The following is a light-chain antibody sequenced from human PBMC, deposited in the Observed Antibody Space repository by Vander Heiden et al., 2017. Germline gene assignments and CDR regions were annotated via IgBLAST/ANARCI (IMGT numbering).Light chain of an antibody. CDR3: QSADSSGIYLI. V-gene: IGLV3-25*03. CDR1: ALPFQH. J-gene: IGLJ2*01. Sequence: SSDLTQSPPLSVSPGQTARITCSGDALPFQHAYWYQQKPGQAPLLVIYKDNERPSGIPERFSGSNSGTTVTLTINGVQAEDEADYYCQSADSSGIYLIFGAGTKVTVL. CDR2: KDN.